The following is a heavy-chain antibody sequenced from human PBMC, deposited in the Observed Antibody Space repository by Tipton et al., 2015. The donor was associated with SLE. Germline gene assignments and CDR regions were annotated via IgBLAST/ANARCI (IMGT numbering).Heavy chain of an antibody. CDR2: IYYSGST. V-gene: IGHV4-39*07. Sequence: LRLSCTVSGGSISSSSYYWGWIRQPPGKGLEWIGSIYYSGSTYSNPSLKSRVTMSVDTSKNQFSLKLSSVTAADTAVYYCAREGRWLQVDYWGQGTLVTVSS. CDR3: AREGRWLQVDY. J-gene: IGHJ4*02. D-gene: IGHD5-24*01. CDR1: GGSISSSSYY.